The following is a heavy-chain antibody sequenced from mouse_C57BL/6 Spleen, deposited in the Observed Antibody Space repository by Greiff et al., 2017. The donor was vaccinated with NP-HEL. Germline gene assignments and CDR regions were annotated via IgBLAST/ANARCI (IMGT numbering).Heavy chain of an antibody. CDR3: ATEGGGYDGGFDY. V-gene: IGHV1-69*01. CDR1: GYTFTSYW. D-gene: IGHD2-2*01. CDR2: IDPSDSYT. Sequence: QVQLQQPGAELVMPGASVKLSCKASGYTFTSYWMHWVKQRPGQGLEWIGEIDPSDSYTNYNQKFKGKSTLTVDKSSSAAYMQRSSLTSEDSAVYYCATEGGGYDGGFDYWGQGTTLTVSS. J-gene: IGHJ2*01.